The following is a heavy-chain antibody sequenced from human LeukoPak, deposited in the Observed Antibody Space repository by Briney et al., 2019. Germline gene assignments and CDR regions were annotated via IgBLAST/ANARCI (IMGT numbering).Heavy chain of an antibody. V-gene: IGHV1-2*04. D-gene: IGHD3-16*02. CDR3: AIPGADIPYDYVWGSYRSNPYFQH. CDR2: INPNSGGT. CDR1: GYTFTGYY. Sequence: ASVKVSCKASGYTFTGYYMHWVRQAPGQGLEWMGWINPNSGGTNYAQKFQGWVTMTRDTSISTAYMELSRLRSDDTAVYYCAIPGADIPYDYVWGSYRSNPYFQHWGQGTLVTVSS. J-gene: IGHJ1*01.